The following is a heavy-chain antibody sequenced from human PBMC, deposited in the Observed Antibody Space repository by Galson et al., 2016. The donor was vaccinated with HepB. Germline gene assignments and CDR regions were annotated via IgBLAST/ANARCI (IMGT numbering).Heavy chain of an antibody. CDR2: ISYDGSNK. D-gene: IGHD1-26*01. CDR1: GFTFSTYT. Sequence: SLRLSCAASGFTFSTYTMHWVRQAPGKGLEWVAVISYDGSNKHYADSVKGRFTISRDNSKNTLYLQMNSLRAEDTAVYYCARDLYSGYFDYWGQGIMVTASS. CDR3: ARDLYSGYFDY. J-gene: IGHJ4*02. V-gene: IGHV3-30-3*01.